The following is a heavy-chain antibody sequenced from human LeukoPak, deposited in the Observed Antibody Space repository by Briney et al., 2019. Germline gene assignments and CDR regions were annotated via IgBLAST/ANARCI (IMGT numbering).Heavy chain of an antibody. CDR2: INPNSGGT. Sequence: ASVKVSCKASGYTFTGFYVHWVRQAPGQGLEWMGWINPNSGGTNYAQRFQGRVTMTRDTSISTAYMELSRLRSDDTAVYYCARDDLRFGDTWGQGTLVTVSS. CDR1: GYTFTGFY. CDR3: ARDDLRFGDT. D-gene: IGHD3-10*01. V-gene: IGHV1-2*02. J-gene: IGHJ4*02.